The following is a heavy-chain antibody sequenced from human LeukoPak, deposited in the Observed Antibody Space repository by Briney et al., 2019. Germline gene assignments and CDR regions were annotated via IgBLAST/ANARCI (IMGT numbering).Heavy chain of an antibody. J-gene: IGHJ4*02. D-gene: IGHD6-19*01. CDR3: AKESTAYSSDWDPALDY. CDR1: GFTFSSYG. CDR2: IRYDGSNK. V-gene: IGHV3-30*02. Sequence: GGSLRLSCAASGFTFSSYGMHWVRQAPGKGLEWVAFIRYDGSNKYYADSVKGRFTISRDNSKNTLYLQMNSLRAEDTAVYYCAKESTAYSSDWDPALDYWGQGTLVTVSS.